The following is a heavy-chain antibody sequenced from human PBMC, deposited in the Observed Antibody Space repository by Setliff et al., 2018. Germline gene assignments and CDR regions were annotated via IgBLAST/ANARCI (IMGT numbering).Heavy chain of an antibody. D-gene: IGHD3-10*01. Sequence: GASVKVSCKASGGTFSSYAIDWVRQAPGQGLEWMGGIIPMFGTTNYAQRFRGRVTITADESTTTAYLELSSLRGEDTAVYYCAKELWPDTRYYYMDLWGKGTTVTVSS. CDR2: IIPMFGTT. CDR3: AKELWPDTRYYYMDL. J-gene: IGHJ6*03. CDR1: GGTFSSYA. V-gene: IGHV1-69*13.